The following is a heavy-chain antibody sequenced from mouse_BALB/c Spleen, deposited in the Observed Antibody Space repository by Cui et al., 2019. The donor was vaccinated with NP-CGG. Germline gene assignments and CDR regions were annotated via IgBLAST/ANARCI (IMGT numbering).Heavy chain of an antibody. CDR1: GYTFTSYW. Sequence: QVQLQQPAAVLANLAASVTLSCKASGYTFTSYWMHWVKQRPGRGLEWIGRIDPNSGGTKYNEKFKSKATLTVDKPSSTAYMQLSSLTSEDSAVYYCARYDYYGSSYFDYWGQGTTLTVSS. J-gene: IGHJ2*01. V-gene: IGHV1-72*01. CDR2: IDPNSGGT. CDR3: ARYDYYGSSYFDY. D-gene: IGHD1-1*01.